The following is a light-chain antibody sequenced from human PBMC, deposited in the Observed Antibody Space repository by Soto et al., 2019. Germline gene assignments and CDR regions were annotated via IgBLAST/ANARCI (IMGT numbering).Light chain of an antibody. CDR2: KGT. J-gene: IGLJ1*01. Sequence: SALAQPASVSGSPGQSITISCTGTSSDVGAYDSVSWYQQHPHKAPQVIIYKGTRRPSGVSNRFSGSTSGNAASLTISGLQADDEADYFCCSSAPESTYVFGTGTKLTVL. V-gene: IGLV2-23*01. CDR1: SSDVGAYDS. CDR3: CSSAPESTYV.